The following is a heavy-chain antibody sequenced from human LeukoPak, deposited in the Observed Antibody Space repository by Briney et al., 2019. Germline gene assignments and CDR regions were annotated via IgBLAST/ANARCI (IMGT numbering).Heavy chain of an antibody. CDR2: ISGRGAGT. CDR1: GFTFSTYA. D-gene: IGHD1-26*01. CDR3: AKAGSIKFDY. Sequence: GGSLRLSCAASGFTFSTYAMSWVRQAPGKGLEWVSGISGRGAGTYYADSTKGRFTISRDDSKNTLYLQMNSLRAEDTAIYYCAKAGSIKFDYWGQGTLVTVSS. V-gene: IGHV3-23*01. J-gene: IGHJ4*02.